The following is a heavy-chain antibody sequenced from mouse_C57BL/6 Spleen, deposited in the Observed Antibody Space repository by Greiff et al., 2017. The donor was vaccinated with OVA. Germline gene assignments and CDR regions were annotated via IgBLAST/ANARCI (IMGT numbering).Heavy chain of an antibody. J-gene: IGHJ4*01. CDR1: GFTFTDYY. CDR2: IRNKANGYTT. V-gene: IGHV7-3*01. Sequence: EVQLVESGGGLVQPGGSLSLSCAASGFTFTDYYMSWVRQPPGKALEWLGFIRNKANGYTTEYSASVKGRFTISRDNYQSILYLQMNALRAEDSATYYCARYIRDGAIDYWGQGTSVTVSS. CDR3: ARYIRDGAIDY.